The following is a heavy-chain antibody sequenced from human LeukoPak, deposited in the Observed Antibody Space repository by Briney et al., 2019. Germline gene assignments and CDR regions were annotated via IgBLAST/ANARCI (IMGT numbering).Heavy chain of an antibody. V-gene: IGHV4-39*07. CDR3: ARDWGSRVEYYGSGSYRTFWFDP. CDR2: IYHSGST. D-gene: IGHD3-10*01. Sequence: PSETLSLTCAVSGGSISSGVYSWSWVRQPPGKGLEWIGSIYHSGSTYYNPSLKSRVTISVDTSKNQFSLKLSSVTAADTAVYYCARDWGSRVEYYGSGSYRTFWFDPWGQGTLVTVSS. J-gene: IGHJ5*02. CDR1: GGSISSGVYS.